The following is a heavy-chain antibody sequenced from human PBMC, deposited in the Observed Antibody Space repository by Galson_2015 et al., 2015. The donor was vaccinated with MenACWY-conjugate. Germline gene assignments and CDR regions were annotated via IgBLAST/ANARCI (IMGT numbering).Heavy chain of an antibody. Sequence: PALVKPTQTLTLTCTFSGFSLSTSGVGVAWIRQPPGKALEWLALIYWDDDKRYSPSLKSRLTITKDTSKNQVVLIMTNMDPVDTATSDCEFSYAACGSKVRDNYFDFDYSGHGTLVTVSS. CDR3: EFSYAACGSKVRDNYFDFDY. D-gene: IGHD3-16*01. J-gene: IGHJ4*01. CDR1: GFSLSTSGVG. CDR2: IYWDDDK. V-gene: IGHV2-5*02.